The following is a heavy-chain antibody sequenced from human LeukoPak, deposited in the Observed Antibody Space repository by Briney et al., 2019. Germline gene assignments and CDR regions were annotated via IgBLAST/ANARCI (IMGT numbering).Heavy chain of an antibody. CDR3: AREHHYDLWSGSHRPHYYGMDV. V-gene: IGHV1-46*01. D-gene: IGHD3-3*01. Sequence: ASVKVSCKASGYTFTSYYMHWVRQAPGQGLERLGIINPSGGSTSYAQKFQGRVTMTRDTSTSTVYMELSSLRSEDTAVYYCAREHHYDLWSGSHRPHYYGMDVWGQGTTVTVSS. CDR2: INPSGGST. J-gene: IGHJ6*02. CDR1: GYTFTSYY.